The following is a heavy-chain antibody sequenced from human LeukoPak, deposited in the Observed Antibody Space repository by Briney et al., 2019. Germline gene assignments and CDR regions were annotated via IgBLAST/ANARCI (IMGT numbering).Heavy chain of an antibody. J-gene: IGHJ4*02. V-gene: IGHV4-4*07. D-gene: IGHD1-26*01. CDR3: ARAPGVGTTFRIDY. CDR1: GGSISSYY. CDR2: IYTSGST. Sequence: PSETLSLTCTVSGGSISSYYWSWIRQPPGKGLEWIGRIYTSGSTNYNPSLKSRVTMSVDTSKNQFSLKLSSVTAADTAVYYCARAPGVGTTFRIDYWGQGTLVTVSS.